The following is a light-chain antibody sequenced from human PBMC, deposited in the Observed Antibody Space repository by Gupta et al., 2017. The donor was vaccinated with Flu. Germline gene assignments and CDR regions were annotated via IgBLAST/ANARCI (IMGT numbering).Light chain of an antibody. CDR2: GTA. CDR1: QSVSNRY. J-gene: IGKJ5*01. Sequence: EIVLTQSPGTLALSPGERATLSCRASQSVSNRYLAWYQQEPGQTPRLLNYGTASRATGIPDRVTGGGSGTNFTLIISGMEAVDFGGESGQQYGKTFGQGTRLEIK. CDR3: QQYGKT. V-gene: IGKV3-20*01.